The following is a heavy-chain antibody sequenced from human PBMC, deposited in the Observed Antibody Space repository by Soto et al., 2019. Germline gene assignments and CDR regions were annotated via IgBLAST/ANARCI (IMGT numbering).Heavy chain of an antibody. CDR2: MWNEGSNK. CDR3: AREYTVTQLGSSADAFDI. Sequence: QVQLVESGGGVVQPGRSLRLSCAASGFTFSSYGMHWARQAPGKGLEWVGVMWNEGSNKYYADSVNGRFTISRDNSKNTLYQQMSNLRAEDTAVYYCAREYTVTQLGSSADAFDIWGQGTMVTVSS. V-gene: IGHV3-33*01. D-gene: IGHD4-17*01. CDR1: GFTFSSYG. J-gene: IGHJ3*02.